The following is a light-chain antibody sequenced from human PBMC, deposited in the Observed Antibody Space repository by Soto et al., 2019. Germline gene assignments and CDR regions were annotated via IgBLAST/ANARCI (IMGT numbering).Light chain of an antibody. J-gene: IGKJ1*01. V-gene: IGKV3-15*01. CDR1: QSVSSN. CDR2: GAS. Sequence: EIVMTQSPATLSVSPGERATLSCRASQSVSSNLAWYQQKPGQAPRLLIYGASTRATGIPARFSGSGSGTEFTLTISRLQSEDFAVYYCQQRSAFGQGTKVEIK. CDR3: QQRSA.